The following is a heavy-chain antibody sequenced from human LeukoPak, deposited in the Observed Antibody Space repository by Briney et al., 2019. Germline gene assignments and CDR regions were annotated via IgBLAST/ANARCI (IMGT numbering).Heavy chain of an antibody. D-gene: IGHD5-12*01. V-gene: IGHV4-59*01. CDR3: ARGGSGYDSFYYYGMDV. CDR1: GGSISSYY. CDR2: IYDSGST. Sequence: PSETLSLTCTVSGGSISSYYMSWVRQPPGKGLEWIGYIYDSGSTNYNPSLKSRVTISVDTSKKQFSLKLSAVTAADTAVYYCARGGSGYDSFYYYGMDVWGQGTTVTVSS. J-gene: IGHJ6*02.